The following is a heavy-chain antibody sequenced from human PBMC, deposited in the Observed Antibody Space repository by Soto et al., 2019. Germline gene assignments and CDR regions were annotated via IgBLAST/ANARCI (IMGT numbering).Heavy chain of an antibody. J-gene: IGHJ4*02. CDR2: ARNDPRARTT. Sequence: EMQLVESGGGLVQPGGSLRLSCAASGFTFSDYHMEWVRQAPGKGLEWIGRARNDPRARTTQHAASVRGRFTASRDESKNSVYLQMNSLKTEDTAVYYCVSSLQYWGEGTLVTVSS. CDR3: VSSLQY. V-gene: IGHV3-72*01. CDR1: GFTFSDYH.